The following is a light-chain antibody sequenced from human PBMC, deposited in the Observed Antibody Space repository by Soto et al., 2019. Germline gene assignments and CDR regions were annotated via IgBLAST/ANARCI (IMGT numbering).Light chain of an antibody. CDR2: DAV. CDR1: QGIGRS. V-gene: IGKV1-9*01. Sequence: DIQLTQSPSFLSASVGDRVTITCRASQGIGRSLAWYQQNPGKAPKVLIYDAVILQSGVPSRFSGSGSGTEFTLTISSLQPEDFATYYCQQLNEYPLTFGGGTKVEIK. CDR3: QQLNEYPLT. J-gene: IGKJ4*01.